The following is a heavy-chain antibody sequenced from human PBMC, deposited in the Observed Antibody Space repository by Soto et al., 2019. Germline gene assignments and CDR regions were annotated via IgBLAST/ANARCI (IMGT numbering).Heavy chain of an antibody. CDR1: GFTFSSYS. V-gene: IGHV3-48*02. CDR3: ARVATIFGVVTSPDYYYGMDV. CDR2: ISSSSSTI. Sequence: GGSLRLSCAASGFTFSSYSMNWVRQAPGKGLEWVSYISSSSSTIYYADSVKGRFTISRDNAKNSLYLQMNSLRDEDTAVYYCARVATIFGVVTSPDYYYGMDVWGQGTTVTVSS. D-gene: IGHD3-3*01. J-gene: IGHJ6*02.